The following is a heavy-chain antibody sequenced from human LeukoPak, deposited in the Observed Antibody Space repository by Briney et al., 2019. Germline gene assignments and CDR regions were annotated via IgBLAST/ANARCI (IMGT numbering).Heavy chain of an antibody. CDR1: GFTFSTYA. J-gene: IGHJ3*02. CDR2: TLYDENNK. CDR3: ARAQRSWNTPLRVAFDI. Sequence: GGSLRLSCVASGFTFSTYAMHWVRQSPGKGLEWAAVTLYDENNKHYADSVRGRFTISRDNSKNTLYLQMNSLRTEDTAVYYCARAQRSWNTPLRVAFDIWGQGTMVTVSS. D-gene: IGHD4-17*01. V-gene: IGHV3-30-3*01.